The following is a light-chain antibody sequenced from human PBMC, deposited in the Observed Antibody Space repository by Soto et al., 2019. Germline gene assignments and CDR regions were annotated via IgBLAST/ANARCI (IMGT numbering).Light chain of an antibody. V-gene: IGKV1-27*01. CDR3: QKYNSASFT. Sequence: DIQMTQSPSSLSASVGDRVTITCRASQDISNFLVWFQQKPGKVPNLLIYGASTLQSGVPSRFSGSGSGTDFTLSISSLQPEDVATYFCQKYNSASFTFGPGTTVDIK. J-gene: IGKJ3*01. CDR1: QDISNF. CDR2: GAS.